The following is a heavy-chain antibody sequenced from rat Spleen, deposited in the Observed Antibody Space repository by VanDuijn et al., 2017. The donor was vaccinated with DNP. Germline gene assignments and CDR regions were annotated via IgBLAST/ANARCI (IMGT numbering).Heavy chain of an antibody. Sequence: EVQLVESGGGLVQPGRSLKLSCAASGFTFSNYYMAWVRQAPTKGLEWVAYISTGGGSTYYRDSVKGRFTISRDNAKSTLYLQMDSLRSEDTATYYCTTGGAYYGSNWFAYWGQGTLVTVSS. D-gene: IGHD1-7*01. CDR2: ISTGGGST. V-gene: IGHV5-27*01. J-gene: IGHJ3*01. CDR1: GFTFSNYY. CDR3: TTGGAYYGSNWFAY.